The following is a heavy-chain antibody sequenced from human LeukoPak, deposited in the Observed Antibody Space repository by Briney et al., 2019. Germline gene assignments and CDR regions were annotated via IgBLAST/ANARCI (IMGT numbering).Heavy chain of an antibody. CDR1: GGIFSSYA. J-gene: IGHJ1*01. CDR2: IIPIFGTA. Sequence: SVKVSCKASGGIFSSYAISWVRQAPGQGLEWMGGIIPIFGTANYAQKFQGRVTITADKSTSTAYMELSSLRPEDTAVYYCARGGYYDSSGYYYGYFQHWGQGTLVTVSS. V-gene: IGHV1-69*06. D-gene: IGHD3-22*01. CDR3: ARGGYYDSSGYYYGYFQH.